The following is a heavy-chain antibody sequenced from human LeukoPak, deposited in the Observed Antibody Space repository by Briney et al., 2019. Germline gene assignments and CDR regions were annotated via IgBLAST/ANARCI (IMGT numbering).Heavy chain of an antibody. D-gene: IGHD6-6*01. CDR2: ISYDGSNK. J-gene: IGHJ4*02. Sequence: PGRSLRLSCAASGFTFSSYAMHWVRQAPGKGLEWVAVISYDGSNKYYADSVKGRFTISRDNSKNTLYLQMNSLSAEDTAVYSCARDQEQLVQIFDYWGQGTLVTVSS. V-gene: IGHV3-30-3*01. CDR3: ARDQEQLVQIFDY. CDR1: GFTFSSYA.